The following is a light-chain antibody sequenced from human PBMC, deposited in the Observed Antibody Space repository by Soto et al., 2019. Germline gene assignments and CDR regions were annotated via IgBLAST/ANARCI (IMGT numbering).Light chain of an antibody. CDR1: SSDVGGYNY. CDR2: EVT. CDR3: NSYTTTSSWV. J-gene: IGLJ3*02. Sequence: QSALTQPASVSGSPVQSITISCTGTSSDVGGYNYVSWYQQHPGKAPKLIIYEVTNRPSGVSNRFSGSKSGNTASLTISGLQAEDEADYYCNSYTTTSSWVFGGGTKLTVL. V-gene: IGLV2-14*01.